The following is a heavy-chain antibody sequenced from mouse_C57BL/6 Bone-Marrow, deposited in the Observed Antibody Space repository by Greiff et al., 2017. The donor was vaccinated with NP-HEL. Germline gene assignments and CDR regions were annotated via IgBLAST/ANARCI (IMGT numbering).Heavy chain of an antibody. J-gene: IGHJ3*01. V-gene: IGHV1-80*01. CDR3: ARGAY. CDR1: GYAFSSYW. Sequence: VQVVESGAELVKPGASVKISCKASGYAFSSYWMNWVKQRPGKGLEWIGQLYPGDGDTNYNGKFKDKASLTADKSSSTAYMQLSSLTSEDSAVYFCARGAYWGQGTLVTVSA. CDR2: LYPGDGDT.